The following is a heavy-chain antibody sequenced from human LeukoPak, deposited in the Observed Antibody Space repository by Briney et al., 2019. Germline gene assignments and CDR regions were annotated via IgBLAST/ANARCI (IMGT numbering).Heavy chain of an antibody. CDR3: AKRFRGSSGLYYFDY. CDR2: IRGSGDST. D-gene: IGHD6-13*01. CDR1: GFNFSTYA. Sequence: GALRLSCAVSGFNFSTYAMSWVRPAPGKGLEWVSAIRGSGDSTHYADSVKGRVTISRDNSKNTLYLQMNSLSAEDTAVYYCAKRFRGSSGLYYFDYWGQGTLVTVSS. J-gene: IGHJ4*02. V-gene: IGHV3-23*01.